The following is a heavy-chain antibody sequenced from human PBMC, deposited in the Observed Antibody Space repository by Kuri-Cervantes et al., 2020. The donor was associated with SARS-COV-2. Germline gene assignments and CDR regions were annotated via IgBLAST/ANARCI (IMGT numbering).Heavy chain of an antibody. V-gene: IGHV4-38-2*02. J-gene: IGHJ4*02. D-gene: IGHD2-2*01. CDR1: GYSISSGYY. CDR3: ASYHQLLPRRSFDY. CDR2: IYHSGST. Sequence: GSLRLSCTVTGYSISSGYYWGWIRQPPGKGLEWIGSIYHSGSTYYNPSLKSRVTISVDTSKNQFSLKLSSVTAADTAVYYCASYHQLLPRRSFDYWGQGTLVTVSS.